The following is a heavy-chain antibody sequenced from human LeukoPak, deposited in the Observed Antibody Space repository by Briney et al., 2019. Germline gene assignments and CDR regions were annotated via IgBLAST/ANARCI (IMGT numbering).Heavy chain of an antibody. CDR1: GFTFSSYG. J-gene: IGHJ6*04. CDR2: IKQDGSEK. V-gene: IGHV3-7*03. Sequence: GGSRRLSFAASGFTFSSYGMSWVRQAPGKGLEWVATIKQDGSEKYYVDSVKGRFTISRDNAKNSPYLQMNSLRAEDTAVYYCARDMYYDILTGYYYYYGMDVWGKGTTVTVSS. CDR3: ARDMYYDILTGYYYYYGMDV. D-gene: IGHD3-9*01.